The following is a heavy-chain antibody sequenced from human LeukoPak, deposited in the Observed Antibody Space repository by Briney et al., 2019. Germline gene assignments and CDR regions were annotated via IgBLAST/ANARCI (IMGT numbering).Heavy chain of an antibody. D-gene: IGHD7-27*01. CDR1: GGSISSYY. V-gene: IGHV4-4*07. Sequence: SETLSLTCTVSGGSISSYYWSWIRQPAGKGLEWIGRIYTSGSTNYNPSLKSRVTMSVDRSKNQFSLKLSSVTAADTAVYYCARDLGRGNFGAFDIWGQGTMVTVSS. CDR3: ARDLGRGNFGAFDI. CDR2: IYTSGST. J-gene: IGHJ3*02.